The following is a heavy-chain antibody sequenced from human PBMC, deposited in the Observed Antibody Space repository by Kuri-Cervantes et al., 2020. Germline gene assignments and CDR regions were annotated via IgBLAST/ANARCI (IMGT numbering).Heavy chain of an antibody. CDR2: IKQDGSEK. J-gene: IGHJ3*02. CDR1: GFTFSAYW. Sequence: GESLKISCAASGFTFSAYWMSWVRQAPGKGLEWVGSIKQDGSEKYYVDSVKGRFTISRDNAKNSLYLQMNSLRAEDTAVYYCARDPPGGEGAFDIWGQGTMVTVSS. D-gene: IGHD3-10*01. V-gene: IGHV3-7*01. CDR3: ARDPPGGEGAFDI.